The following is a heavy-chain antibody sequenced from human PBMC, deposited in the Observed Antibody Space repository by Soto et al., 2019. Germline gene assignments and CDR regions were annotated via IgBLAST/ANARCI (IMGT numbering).Heavy chain of an antibody. CDR3: AKDVLRFLEWLAFYGMDV. J-gene: IGHJ6*02. D-gene: IGHD3-3*01. Sequence: GGSLRLSCAASGFTFSDYYMIWIRQAPGKGLEWLSYISSSGSTTYYADSVKGRFTISRDNSKNTLYLQMNSLRAEDTAVYYCAKDVLRFLEWLAFYGMDVWGQGTTVTVSS. CDR1: GFTFSDYY. CDR2: ISSSGSTT. V-gene: IGHV3-11*04.